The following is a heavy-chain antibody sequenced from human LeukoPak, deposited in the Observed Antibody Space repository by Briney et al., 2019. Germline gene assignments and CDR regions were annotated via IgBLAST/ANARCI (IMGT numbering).Heavy chain of an antibody. J-gene: IGHJ5*02. Sequence: SVKVSCKASGGTFSSYAISWVRQAPGQGLEWMGGIIPIFGTANYAQKFQGRVTITADESTSTAYMELSSLRSEDTAVYYCAPSPHYYDSSGYYYWFDPWGQGTLVTVYS. CDR2: IIPIFGTA. D-gene: IGHD3-22*01. CDR1: GGTFSSYA. V-gene: IGHV1-69*13. CDR3: APSPHYYDSSGYYYWFDP.